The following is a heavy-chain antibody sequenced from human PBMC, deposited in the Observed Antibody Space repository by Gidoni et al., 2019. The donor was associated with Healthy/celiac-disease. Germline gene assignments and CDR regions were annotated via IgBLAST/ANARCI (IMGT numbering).Heavy chain of an antibody. CDR1: GYTFTGYY. CDR3: ASLYFWSGYYIPPGAFDI. Sequence: QVQLVQSGAEVKKPGASVKVSCKASGYTFTGYYMHLVRQAPGQGLEWMGWINPNTGGTNYAQKFQGRVTMTRDTSISTAYMELSRLRSDDTAVYYCASLYFWSGYYIPPGAFDIWGQGTMVTVSS. D-gene: IGHD3-3*01. J-gene: IGHJ3*02. CDR2: INPNTGGT. V-gene: IGHV1-2*02.